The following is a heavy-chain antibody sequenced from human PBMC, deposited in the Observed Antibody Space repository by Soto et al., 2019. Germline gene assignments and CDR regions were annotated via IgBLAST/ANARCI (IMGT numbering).Heavy chain of an antibody. CDR1: GGTFSSYA. CDR3: ARDRGIVVVPAALNWLDP. Sequence: SVKVSCKASGGTFSSYAISWVRQAPGQGLEWMGGIIPIFGTANYAQKFQGRVTITADKSTSTAYMELSSLRSEDTAVYYCARDRGIVVVPAALNWLDPWGQGTLVTVSS. CDR2: IIPIFGTA. V-gene: IGHV1-69*06. D-gene: IGHD2-2*01. J-gene: IGHJ5*02.